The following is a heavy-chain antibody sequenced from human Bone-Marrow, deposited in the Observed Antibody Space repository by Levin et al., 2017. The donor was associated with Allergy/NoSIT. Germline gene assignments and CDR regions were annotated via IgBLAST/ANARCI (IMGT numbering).Heavy chain of an antibody. J-gene: IGHJ4*02. V-gene: IGHV3-48*01. Sequence: PGGSLRLSCDASGFTFSSYGIIWVRQAPGKGLEWVSYIGADNTTIYYADSVKGRFTISRDNVKKSLFLQMNSLRGEDTAVYYCATGSFDNWGQGTLVTVSS. CDR2: IGADNTTI. CDR3: ATGSFDN. CDR1: GFTFSSYG.